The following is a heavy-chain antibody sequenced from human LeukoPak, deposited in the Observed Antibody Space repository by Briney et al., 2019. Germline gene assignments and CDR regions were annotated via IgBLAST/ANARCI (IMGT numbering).Heavy chain of an antibody. Sequence: PGGSLRLSCAASGFTFSNAWMTWVRQAPGKGLEWVGRIKSKTDGGTTDYAAPVKGRFTVSRDDSKNTLYLQMNSLKTEDTAVYYCTTDRSCSGGSCYFAADYWGQGTLVTVSS. CDR2: IKSKTDGGTT. CDR3: TTDRSCSGGSCYFAADY. D-gene: IGHD2-15*01. J-gene: IGHJ4*02. V-gene: IGHV3-15*01. CDR1: GFTFSNAW.